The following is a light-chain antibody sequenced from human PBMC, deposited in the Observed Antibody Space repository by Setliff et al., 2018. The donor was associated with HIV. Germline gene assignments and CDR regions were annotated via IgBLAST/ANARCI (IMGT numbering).Light chain of an antibody. CDR3: QSYDSSLSGYV. J-gene: IGLJ1*01. CDR1: SSNIGSIYD. V-gene: IGLV1-40*01. CDR2: DNS. Sequence: QSVLTQPPSVSGAPGQRVSISCTGSSSNIGSIYDVHWYQHLPGTAPKLLIYDNSNRPSGVPDRFSGSKSGTSASLAITGLQAEDEADYYCQSYDSSLSGYVFGTGTKVT.